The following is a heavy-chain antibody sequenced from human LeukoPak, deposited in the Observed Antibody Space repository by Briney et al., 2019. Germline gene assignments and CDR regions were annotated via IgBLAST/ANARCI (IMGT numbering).Heavy chain of an antibody. CDR1: GGSISSYN. D-gene: IGHD2-15*01. CDR3: ARVEYCSGGSCYSRGDWFDP. Sequence: SETLSLTCTVSGGSISSYNWSWIRKPPGKGLEWIGYTYPSGSTNYNPSLKSRVTISVDTSKNQFSLKLSSVTAADTAVYYCARVEYCSGGSCYSRGDWFDPWGQGTLVTVSS. CDR2: TYPSGST. V-gene: IGHV4-59*01. J-gene: IGHJ5*02.